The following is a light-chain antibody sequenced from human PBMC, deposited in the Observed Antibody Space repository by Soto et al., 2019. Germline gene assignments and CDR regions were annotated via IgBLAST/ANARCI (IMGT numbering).Light chain of an antibody. Sequence: QSALTQPASVSGSPGQSITISCTGTRSDIGGYNYVSWYQLHPGKSPQLMIDDGSIRPSGVSNRFSGSKSSNTASLTISGLQAEDENYYCFSSYTSSSSLILGGGTKVTV. CDR1: RSDIGGYNY. CDR3: SSYTSSSSLI. V-gene: IGLV2-14*03. CDR2: DGS. J-gene: IGLJ2*01.